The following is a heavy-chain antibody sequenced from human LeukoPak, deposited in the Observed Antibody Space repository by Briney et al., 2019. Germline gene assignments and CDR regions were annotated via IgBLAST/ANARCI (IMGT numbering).Heavy chain of an antibody. CDR1: GGSISSGGYY. J-gene: IGHJ4*02. Sequence: SETLSLTCTVSGGSISSGGYYWSWIRQHPWKGLEWIGYIYYSGSTYYNPSLKSRVTISVDTSKNQFSLKLSSVTAADTAVYYCARKERSYYDSSGTFDYWGQGTLVTVSS. V-gene: IGHV4-31*03. CDR3: ARKERSYYDSSGTFDY. CDR2: IYYSGST. D-gene: IGHD3-22*01.